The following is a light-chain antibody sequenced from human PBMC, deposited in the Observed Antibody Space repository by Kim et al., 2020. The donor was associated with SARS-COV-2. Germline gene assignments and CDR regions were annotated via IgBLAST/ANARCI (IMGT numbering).Light chain of an antibody. V-gene: IGLV3-25*03. CDR2: KDT. Sequence: ELTQPPSVSVSPGQTARITCSGDALPEKQTYWYQQKSGQAPLLVIYKDTERPSGIPGRFSGSSSGTTVTLTISGVQAEDDADYYCQAADGSGTYVFGT. CDR1: ALPEKQ. CDR3: QAADGSGTYV. J-gene: IGLJ1*01.